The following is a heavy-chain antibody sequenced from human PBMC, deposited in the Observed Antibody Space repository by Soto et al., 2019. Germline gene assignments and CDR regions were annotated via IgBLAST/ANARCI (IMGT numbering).Heavy chain of an antibody. CDR2: IDYSGST. D-gene: IGHD2-15*01. Sequence: QLQLQESGPGLVKPSETLSLTCTVSGGSISSSSYYWGWIRQPPGKGLEWIGSIDYSGSTYYNPSLKGRVTISVVTSKNKFSLKLSSVTAADTAVYYCARLGLAIVVVVAAQGRFDPWGQGTLVTVSS. V-gene: IGHV4-39*01. CDR1: GGSISSSSYY. CDR3: ARLGLAIVVVVAAQGRFDP. J-gene: IGHJ5*02.